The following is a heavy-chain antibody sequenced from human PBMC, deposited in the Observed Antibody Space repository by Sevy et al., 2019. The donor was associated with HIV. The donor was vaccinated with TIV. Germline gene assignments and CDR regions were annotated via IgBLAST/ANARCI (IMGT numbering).Heavy chain of an antibody. Sequence: ASVKVSCKASGYTFTGYYMHWVRQAPGQGLEWMGWINPNSGVTNYAQKFQGRVTMTRDTSISTAYMELSRLRSDDTAVYYCARDSPIVVVPAAQRSYYYYGMDVWGQGTTVTVSS. D-gene: IGHD2-2*01. CDR3: ARDSPIVVVPAAQRSYYYYGMDV. V-gene: IGHV1-2*02. CDR2: INPNSGVT. CDR1: GYTFTGYY. J-gene: IGHJ6*02.